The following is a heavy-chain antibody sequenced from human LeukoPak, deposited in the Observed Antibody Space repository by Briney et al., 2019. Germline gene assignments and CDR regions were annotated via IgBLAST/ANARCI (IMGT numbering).Heavy chain of an antibody. J-gene: IGHJ4*02. Sequence: GASVKVSCKASGYTFTGRFMHWVRQAPGQGLEWMGWINPKSGDTNYAQTFQGRVTMTRDTSISTAYLELSRLTSDDTAVYYCAALAGGTSVDYSGQGTLVTVSS. CDR3: AALAGGTSVDY. CDR1: GYTFTGRF. CDR2: INPKSGDT. V-gene: IGHV1-2*02. D-gene: IGHD1-26*01.